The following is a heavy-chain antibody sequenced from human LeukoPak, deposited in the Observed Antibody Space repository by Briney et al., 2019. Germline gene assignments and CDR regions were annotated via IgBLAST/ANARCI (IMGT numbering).Heavy chain of an antibody. CDR2: FYYSGST. CDR1: GGSITSSNYY. Sequence: SETLSLTCTVSGGSITSSNYYWGWIRQPPGKGLEWIGSFYYSGSTNYNPSLKSRVTISVDTSKNQFSLKLSSVTAVDTAVYYCVYYYGSGSVEYWGQGTLVTVSS. J-gene: IGHJ4*02. V-gene: IGHV4-39*01. CDR3: VYYYGSGSVEY. D-gene: IGHD3-10*01.